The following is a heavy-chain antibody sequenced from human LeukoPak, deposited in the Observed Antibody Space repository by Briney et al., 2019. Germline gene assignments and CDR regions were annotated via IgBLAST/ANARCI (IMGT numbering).Heavy chain of an antibody. J-gene: IGHJ4*02. CDR2: ITWNSEKI. CDR3: ATSFGALRGY. CDR1: GFTFDDFA. Sequence: PGGSLRLSCETSGFTFDDFAMHWVRQGPGKGLEWVSSITWNSEKIDYAGSVKGRFTISRDNAKNSLYLQMNSLRAEDTAVYYCATSFGALRGYWGQGTLVSVSS. D-gene: IGHD3-10*01. V-gene: IGHV3-9*01.